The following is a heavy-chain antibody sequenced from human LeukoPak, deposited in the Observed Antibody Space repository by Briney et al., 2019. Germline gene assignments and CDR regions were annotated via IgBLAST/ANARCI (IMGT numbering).Heavy chain of an antibody. CDR1: GGTFSSYA. Sequence: SVKVSCKASGGTFSSYATSWVRQAPGQGLEWMGGIIPIFGTANYAQKFQGRVTITADKSTSTAYMELSSLRSEDTAVYYCARGPRGYYYGSGSYLHNDYWGQGTLVTVSS. D-gene: IGHD3-10*01. CDR3: ARGPRGYYYGSGSYLHNDY. CDR2: IIPIFGTA. J-gene: IGHJ4*02. V-gene: IGHV1-69*06.